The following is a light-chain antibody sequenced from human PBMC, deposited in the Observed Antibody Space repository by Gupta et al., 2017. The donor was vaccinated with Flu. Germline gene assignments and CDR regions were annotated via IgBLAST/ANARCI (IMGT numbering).Light chain of an antibody. CDR1: QSGLYSSNNKNY. Sequence: DIVMTQSPDSLAVSLGERATINCKSSQSGLYSSNNKNYIAWYQQKPGQPPKLLVYWASTREAGVPDRFSGSGCGKDVTLTISSRQEEDVAGYYCHQYDSNPPSTFGQGTXLEIK. J-gene: IGKJ2*01. V-gene: IGKV4-1*01. CDR2: WAS. CDR3: HQYDSNPPST.